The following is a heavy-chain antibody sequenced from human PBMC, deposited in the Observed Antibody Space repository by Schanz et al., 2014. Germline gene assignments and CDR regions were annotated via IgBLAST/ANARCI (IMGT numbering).Heavy chain of an antibody. J-gene: IGHJ4*02. CDR1: GITLSGYG. Sequence: DVQLLESGGGVVRPGGSLRLSCAASGITLSGYGLHWVRQAPGKGLEWVSIIYSGVSTYYADSVKGRFTISRDNSKNTVYLQMNSLRAEDTAVYYCMAMGRNTSHYFDHWGQGTLVTVSS. V-gene: IGHV3-66*01. D-gene: IGHD1-1*01. CDR2: IYSGVST. CDR3: MAMGRNTSHYFDH.